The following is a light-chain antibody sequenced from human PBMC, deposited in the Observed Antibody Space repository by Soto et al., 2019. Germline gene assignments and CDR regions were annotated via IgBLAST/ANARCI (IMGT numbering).Light chain of an antibody. J-gene: IGKJ5*01. V-gene: IGKV3D-15*02. CDR3: QKHGSSPIN. CDR2: GAS. CDR1: QSASSN. Sequence: EIVLTQSPATLSVSPGEIAALSCSASQSASSNLAWYQQKPGQPPRLLIFGASTRATGIPARFSGSGSEAEFTLTISSLEPEDFAVYYCQKHGSSPINFGQGTRLEIK.